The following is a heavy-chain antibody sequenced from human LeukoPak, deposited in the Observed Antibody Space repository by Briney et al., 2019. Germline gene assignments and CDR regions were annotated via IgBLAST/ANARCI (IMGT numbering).Heavy chain of an antibody. CDR2: INPNSGDT. CDR3: ARDRRNFYDNSGYTRWFDP. CDR1: GYTFTGYY. V-gene: IGHV1-2*02. D-gene: IGHD3-22*01. Sequence: ASVKVSCKASGYTFTGYYMHWVRQAPGQGLEWMGWINPNSGDTNYAQKFQGSVTMTRDTSINTAYMELTRLTSDDTAVYYCARDRRNFYDNSGYTRWFDPWGQGTLVTVSS. J-gene: IGHJ5*02.